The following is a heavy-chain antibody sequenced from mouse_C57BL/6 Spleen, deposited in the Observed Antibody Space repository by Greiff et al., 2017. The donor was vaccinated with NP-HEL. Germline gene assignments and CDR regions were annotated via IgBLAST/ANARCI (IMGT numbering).Heavy chain of an antibody. CDR2: IDPSDSYT. D-gene: IGHD4-1*01. V-gene: IGHV1-69*01. Sequence: QVQLQQSGAELVMPGASVKLSCKASGYTFTSYWMHWVKQRPGQGLEWIGEIDPSDSYTNYNQKFKGKSNLTVDKSSSTAYMQLSSLTSEVSAVYDCARSWEDAMDYWGQGTSVTVSS. CDR1: GYTFTSYW. CDR3: ARSWEDAMDY. J-gene: IGHJ4*01.